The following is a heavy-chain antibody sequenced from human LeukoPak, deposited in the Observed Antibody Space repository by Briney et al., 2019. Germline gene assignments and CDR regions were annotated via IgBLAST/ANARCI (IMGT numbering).Heavy chain of an antibody. Sequence: SETLSLTRTLSGGSISSSYYYWGWVRQPPGKGLEWIGSIYYSGSTYYNPSLKSRATISVDTSKNQFSLILNAVTAADTAVYYCASQMATINCWGQGTLVTVSS. D-gene: IGHD5-24*01. V-gene: IGHV4-39*01. J-gene: IGHJ4*02. CDR3: ASQMATINC. CDR1: GGSISSSYYY. CDR2: IYYSGST.